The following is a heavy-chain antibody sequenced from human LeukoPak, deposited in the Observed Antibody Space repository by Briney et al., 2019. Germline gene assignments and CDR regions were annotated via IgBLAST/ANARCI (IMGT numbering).Heavy chain of an antibody. Sequence: SETLSLTCAVYGGSLSDSSWTWIRQPPGKGLEWMGEINHSRSTTYNPSLRSRVPISLGTSKNHFSLKLSSVPAELTSVTAADTAVYYCARAPHFFDTSGSRYYFDSWGQGALVTVSS. V-gene: IGHV4-34*01. CDR1: GGSLSDSS. J-gene: IGHJ4*02. CDR2: INHSRST. D-gene: IGHD3-22*01. CDR3: ARAPHFFDTSGSRYYFDS.